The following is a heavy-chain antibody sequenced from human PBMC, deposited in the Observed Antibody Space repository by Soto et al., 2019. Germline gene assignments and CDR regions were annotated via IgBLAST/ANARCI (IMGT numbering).Heavy chain of an antibody. CDR1: AYSFTSYW. V-gene: IGHV5-51*01. Sequence: PGESLKLYCNVSAYSFTSYWIGWVRQMPGKSLEWMGIISLGDSGTRYSPSFQGQVTISADKSISTAYLQWSSLKASDTAMYYCARVYYDSSGYFYHCYSSGMDVWGQGTTVTVSS. J-gene: IGHJ6*02. CDR3: ARVYYDSSGYFYHCYSSGMDV. CDR2: ISLGDSGT. D-gene: IGHD3-22*01.